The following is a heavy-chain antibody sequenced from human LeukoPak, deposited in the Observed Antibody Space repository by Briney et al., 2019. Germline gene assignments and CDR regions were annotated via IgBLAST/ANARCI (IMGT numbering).Heavy chain of an antibody. D-gene: IGHD6-25*01. J-gene: IGHJ6*03. CDR1: GDSVSGYY. V-gene: IGHV4-4*09. CDR2: FYTSANT. CDR3: ARGLRDEERHYGYYYMDV. Sequence: SETLSLTCTVSGDSVSGYYGSWIRQPPGKGLEWIGYFYTSANTNYNPSLKSRVTMSVATSKHQFSLKLTSVTAADTAVYYCARGLRDEERHYGYYYMDVWGKGTTVTVSS.